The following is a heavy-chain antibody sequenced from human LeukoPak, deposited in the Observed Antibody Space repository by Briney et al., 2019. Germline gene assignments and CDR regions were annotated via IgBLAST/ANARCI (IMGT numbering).Heavy chain of an antibody. CDR2: ISAYNGNT. V-gene: IGHV1-18*01. CDR3: ARDSSGHDAFDI. D-gene: IGHD6-19*01. CDR1: VYTFTSNV. J-gene: IGHJ3*02. Sequence: ASVKVSCKVFVYTFTSNVFSWLRKAPEQGLDGRGWISAYNGNTNYAQKLQGRVTMTTDTSTSTAYMELRSLRSDDTAVYYCARDSSGHDAFDIWGQGTMVTVSS.